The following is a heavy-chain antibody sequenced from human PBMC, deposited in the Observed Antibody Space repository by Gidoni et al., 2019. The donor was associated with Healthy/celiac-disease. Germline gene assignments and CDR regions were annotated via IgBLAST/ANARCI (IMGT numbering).Heavy chain of an antibody. D-gene: IGHD6-13*01. J-gene: IGHJ2*01. CDR1: GSTFSSYA. Sequence: VPLLESGGGLVQHGGCPGLRGDALGSTFSSYAMSVVRTAPGKGLEWVSAISGSGGSTYYADSVKGRFTISRDNSKNTLYLQMNSLRAEDTAVYYCAKSGIAQDWYFDLWGRGTLVTVSS. V-gene: IGHV3-23*01. CDR3: AKSGIAQDWYFDL. CDR2: ISGSGGST.